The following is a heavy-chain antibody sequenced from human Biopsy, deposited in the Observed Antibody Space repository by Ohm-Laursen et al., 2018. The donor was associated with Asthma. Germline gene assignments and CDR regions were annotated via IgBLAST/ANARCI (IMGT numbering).Heavy chain of an antibody. J-gene: IGHJ3*02. D-gene: IGHD3-22*01. CDR3: ARQSGQDYGDSSGFDI. CDR2: VSSDGHNK. V-gene: IGHV3-30*03. CDR1: GFVFSQCG. Sequence: RSLRLSCAASGFVFSQCGMHWVRQGPGKALEWVALVSSDGHNKYYEDSVKGRFTISRDNSRNRLYLQINRLTVEDSAVYFCARQSGQDYGDSSGFDIWGQGTKVAVSS.